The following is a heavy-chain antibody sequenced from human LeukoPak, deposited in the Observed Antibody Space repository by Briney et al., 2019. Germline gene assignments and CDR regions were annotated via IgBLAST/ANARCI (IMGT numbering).Heavy chain of an antibody. V-gene: IGHV4-59*01. CDR1: GGSIGSYY. D-gene: IGHD2-2*01. Sequence: SETLSLTCTVSGGSIGSYYWSWIRQPPGKGLEWIGYILYSGSTNYNPSLKSRVTISVDTSKNQFSLKLSSVTAADTAVYYCARNPASYTYDSFDIWGQGTMVTVSS. J-gene: IGHJ3*02. CDR3: ARNPASYTYDSFDI. CDR2: ILYSGST.